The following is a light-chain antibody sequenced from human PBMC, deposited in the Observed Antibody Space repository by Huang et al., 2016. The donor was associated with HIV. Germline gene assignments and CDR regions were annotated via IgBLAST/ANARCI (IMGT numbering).Light chain of an antibody. Sequence: EIVLTQSPATLSLSPGERATLSCRASQSVSSHLAWYQQRRGQAPRLLLYDASSRATGIPARFSGSGSGTDFTLTISSLEPEDFAVYYCQQSSRWPPVTFGQGTRLEI. CDR2: DAS. CDR3: QQSSRWPPVT. J-gene: IGKJ5*01. CDR1: QSVSSH. V-gene: IGKV3-11*01.